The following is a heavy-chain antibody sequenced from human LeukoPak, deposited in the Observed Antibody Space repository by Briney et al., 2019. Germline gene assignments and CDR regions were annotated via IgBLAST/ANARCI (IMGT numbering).Heavy chain of an antibody. J-gene: IGHJ4*02. D-gene: IGHD2-15*01. CDR3: AREAARTRPFDY. CDR2: IWYDGSNK. Sequence: GGSLRLSCAASGFTFSSYGMHWVRQAPGKGLEWVAVIWYDGSNKYYADSVKGRFTVSRDNSKNTLYLQMNSLRAEDTAVYYCAREAARTRPFDYWGQGTLVTVSS. V-gene: IGHV3-33*01. CDR1: GFTFSSYG.